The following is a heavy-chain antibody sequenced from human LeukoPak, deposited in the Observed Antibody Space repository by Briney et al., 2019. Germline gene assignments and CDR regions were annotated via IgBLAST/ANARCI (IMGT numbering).Heavy chain of an antibody. V-gene: IGHV5-51*01. Sequence: GDSLKISCKGSGYSFTNYWIGWVRQMPGKGLELMGIIYPDDSDTRYSPSFEGQVTITVDKSINTAYLQWSSLKASDSAIYYCGGKGLFGGVSFAQRGQGNPGPLSP. D-gene: IGHD3-16*01. J-gene: IGHJ6*01. CDR3: GGKGLFGGVSFAQ. CDR2: IYPDDSDT. CDR1: GYSFTNYW.